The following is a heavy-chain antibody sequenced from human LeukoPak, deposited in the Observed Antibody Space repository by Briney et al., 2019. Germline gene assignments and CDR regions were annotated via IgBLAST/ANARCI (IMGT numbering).Heavy chain of an antibody. V-gene: IGHV4-39*01. Sequence: SETLSLTCTVSGGSISSSSYYWGWIRQPPGKGLEWVGSIYYSGSTYYKPSLKSRVTISVDTSKSQFSLKLSSVTAADTAVYYCARLFYDFWSGHYYYYMDVWGKGTTVTVSS. J-gene: IGHJ6*03. CDR1: GGSISSSSYY. D-gene: IGHD3-3*01. CDR2: IYYSGST. CDR3: ARLFYDFWSGHYYYYMDV.